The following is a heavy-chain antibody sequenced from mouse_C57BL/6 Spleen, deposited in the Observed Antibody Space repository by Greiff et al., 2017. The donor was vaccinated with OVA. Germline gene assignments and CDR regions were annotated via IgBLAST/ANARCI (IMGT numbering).Heavy chain of an antibody. J-gene: IGHJ2*01. CDR3: ARGGVVYGSKGYCDY. CDR2: IDPNSGGT. D-gene: IGHD1-1*01. Sequence: QVQLKESGAELVKPGASVTLSCKASGYTFTSYWMHWVKQRPGRGLEWIGRIDPNSGGTKYNEKFKSKATLTVDKPSSTAYMQLSSLTSEDSAVHSCARGGVVYGSKGYCDYWGQGTTLTVSS. V-gene: IGHV1-72*01. CDR1: GYTFTSYW.